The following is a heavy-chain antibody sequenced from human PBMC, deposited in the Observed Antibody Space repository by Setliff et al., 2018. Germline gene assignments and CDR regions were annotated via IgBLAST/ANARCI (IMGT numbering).Heavy chain of an antibody. J-gene: IGHJ3*02. CDR2: IYYSGTT. CDR1: GGSISTSSY. D-gene: IGHD3-10*01. V-gene: IGHV4-39*01. CDR3: ARRGYYYGWGDSNAFDI. Sequence: SETLSLTCTVSGGSISTSSYWGWIRQPPGKGLEWIGSIYYSGTTYYNPSLKSQVTISVDTSKNQFSLKLSSVTAADTAVYYCARRGYYYGWGDSNAFDIWGQGTMVTVSS.